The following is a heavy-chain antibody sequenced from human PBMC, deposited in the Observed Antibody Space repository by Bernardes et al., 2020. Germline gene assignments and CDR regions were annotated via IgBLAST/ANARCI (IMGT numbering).Heavy chain of an antibody. CDR1: GFTFGSYW. D-gene: IGHD1-26*01. CDR3: ARGDSGSQELYSWFDP. V-gene: IGHV3-7*01. CDR2: IKQDGSEK. J-gene: IGHJ5*02. Sequence: GGSLSRSCAASGFTFGSYWMSWVRKTPGKGLEWVACIKQDGSEKHYVDSVKGRFTISRDNAKNSLYLQMDRLGAGDMARYYCARGDSGSQELYSWFDPWGQGTLVTVSS.